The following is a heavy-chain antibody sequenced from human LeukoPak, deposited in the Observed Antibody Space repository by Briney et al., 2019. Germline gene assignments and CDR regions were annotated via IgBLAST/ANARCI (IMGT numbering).Heavy chain of an antibody. CDR1: GFTVSSNY. CDR3: ARGDLRLGDLPPFDY. CDR2: ISSSGSTI. Sequence: GGSLRLSCAASGFTVSSNYMSWIRQAPGKGLEWVSYISSSGSTIYYADSVKGRFTISRDNAKNSLYLQMNSLRAEDTAVYYCARGDLRLGDLPPFDYWGQGTLVTVSS. J-gene: IGHJ4*02. V-gene: IGHV3-11*04. D-gene: IGHD3-16*01.